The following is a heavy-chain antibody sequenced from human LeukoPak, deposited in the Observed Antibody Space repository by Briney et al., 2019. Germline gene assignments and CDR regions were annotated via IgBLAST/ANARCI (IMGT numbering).Heavy chain of an antibody. J-gene: IGHJ3*02. V-gene: IGHV4-39*07. CDR3: ARKRITGTSYDAFDI. CDR2: IYYSGST. CDR1: GDSLSTSTYY. Sequence: SETLSLTCTVSGDSLSTSTYYWDYIRQPPGKGLEWIGSIYYSGSTYYNPSLKSRVTISIDTSKNQFSLKLSSVTAADTAVYYCARKRITGTSYDAFDIWGQGTLVTVSS. D-gene: IGHD1-20*01.